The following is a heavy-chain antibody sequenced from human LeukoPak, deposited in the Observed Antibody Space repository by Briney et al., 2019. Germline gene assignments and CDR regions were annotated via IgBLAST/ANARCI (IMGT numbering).Heavy chain of an antibody. D-gene: IGHD3-10*01. V-gene: IGHV3-64D*06. Sequence: GGSLRLSCSASGFTFSRYAMHWVRQAPGKGLEYVSAISSNGGSTYYADSVKGRFTISRDNSRNTLQLQMRSLRVEDTAVYYCVKDSSSGSYFDYWGQGTLVTVSS. CDR1: GFTFSRYA. CDR3: VKDSSSGSYFDY. CDR2: ISSNGGST. J-gene: IGHJ4*02.